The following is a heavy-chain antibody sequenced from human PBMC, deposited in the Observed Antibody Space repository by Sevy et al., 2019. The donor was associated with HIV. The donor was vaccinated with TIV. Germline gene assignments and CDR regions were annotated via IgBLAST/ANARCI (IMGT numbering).Heavy chain of an antibody. J-gene: IGHJ6*02. V-gene: IGHV1-69*13. D-gene: IGHD3-3*01. CDR1: GGTFSSYA. Sequence: ASVKVSCKASGGTFSSYAISWVRQAPGQGLEWMGGIIPIFGTANYAQKFQGRVTITADESTSTAYMELSSLRSEDTAVYYCARDHDYDLSGYYYYYGMDVWGQGTTVTVSS. CDR3: ARDHDYDLSGYYYYYGMDV. CDR2: IIPIFGTA.